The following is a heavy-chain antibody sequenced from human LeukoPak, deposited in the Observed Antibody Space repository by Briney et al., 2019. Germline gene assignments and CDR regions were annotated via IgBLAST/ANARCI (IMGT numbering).Heavy chain of an antibody. Sequence: GGSLRLSCAASGLSLSSQWMSWVRQAPGKGPEWVANIKEDGSQKSYVDSVKGRFTISRDNAKNSLYLQMNSLRVEDGAVYYCATDWSLNGAYNRFKYWGQGTLVTVSS. D-gene: IGHD2-8*01. V-gene: IGHV3-7*03. CDR1: GLSLSSQW. CDR3: ATDWSLNGAYNRFKY. J-gene: IGHJ4*02. CDR2: IKEDGSQK.